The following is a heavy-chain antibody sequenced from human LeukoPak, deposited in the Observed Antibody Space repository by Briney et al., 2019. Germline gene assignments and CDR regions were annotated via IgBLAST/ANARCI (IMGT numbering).Heavy chain of an antibody. CDR2: ISGSGGST. CDR1: GFTFTSYA. D-gene: IGHD2-2*01. CDR3: AKEGLYCSSTSCYVEN. V-gene: IGHV3-23*01. J-gene: IGHJ4*02. Sequence: HSGGSLRLSCAASGFTFTSYAMSWVRQAPGKGLEWVSGISGSGGSTYYADSVKGRFTISRDNSKNTLYLQLNSLTAEDTAVYYCAKEGLYCSSTSCYVENWGQGTLVTVFS.